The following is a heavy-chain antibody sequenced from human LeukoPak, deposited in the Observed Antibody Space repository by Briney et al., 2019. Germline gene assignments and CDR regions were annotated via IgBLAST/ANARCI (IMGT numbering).Heavy chain of an antibody. CDR2: IYTSGST. J-gene: IGHJ4*02. CDR1: GGSISSYY. V-gene: IGHV4-4*07. CDR3: ARGGGGDYEGDHLFDY. D-gene: IGHD4-17*01. Sequence: SETLSLTCTVSGGSISSYYWSWIRQPAGKGLEWIGRIYTSGSTNYNPSLKSRVTMSVDTSKNQFSLRLSSVTAADTAVYYCARGGGGDYEGDHLFDYWGQGTTVTVSS.